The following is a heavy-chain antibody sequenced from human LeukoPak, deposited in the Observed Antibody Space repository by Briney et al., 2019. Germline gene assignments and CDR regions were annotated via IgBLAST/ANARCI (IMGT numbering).Heavy chain of an antibody. CDR2: IIPICGTA. J-gene: IGHJ4*02. CDR3: ARGYYYDSSAYS. V-gene: IGHV1-69*13. D-gene: IGHD3-22*01. CDR1: GDTFASYG. Sequence: ASVKVSCKASGDTFASYGVSWVRQAPGQGLEWMGGIIPICGTANYAQKFQGRVTITADESTSTAYMELSSLRSEDTAVYYCARGYYYDSSAYSWGQGTLVTVSS.